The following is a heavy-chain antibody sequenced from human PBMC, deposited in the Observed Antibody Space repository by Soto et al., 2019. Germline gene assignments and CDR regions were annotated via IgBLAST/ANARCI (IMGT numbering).Heavy chain of an antibody. Sequence: SETLSLTCAVYGGSFSGYYWSWIRQPPGKGLEWIGEINHSGSTNYNPSLKSRVTISVDTSKNQFSLKLSSVTAADTAVYYCARYYYGSGSYRTGYDYWGQGTLVTVS. V-gene: IGHV4-34*01. D-gene: IGHD3-10*01. CDR1: GGSFSGYY. CDR2: INHSGST. J-gene: IGHJ4*02. CDR3: ARYYYGSGSYRTGYDY.